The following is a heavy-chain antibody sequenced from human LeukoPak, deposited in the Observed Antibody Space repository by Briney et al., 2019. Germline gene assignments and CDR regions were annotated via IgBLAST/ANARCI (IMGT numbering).Heavy chain of an antibody. CDR1: GFDFTAYG. J-gene: IGHJ4*02. CDR3: ARHFHSAWFGF. Sequence: GESLKISCKCSGFDFTAYGIAWVRQMPRKGLEWMGNIYPGGSNGRYSPSFQGPVTMSADKSITTVYLQWSSLKASDTAMYYCARHFHSAWFGFWGQGSLVTVSS. CDR2: IYPGGSNG. D-gene: IGHD5-18*01. V-gene: IGHV5-51*01.